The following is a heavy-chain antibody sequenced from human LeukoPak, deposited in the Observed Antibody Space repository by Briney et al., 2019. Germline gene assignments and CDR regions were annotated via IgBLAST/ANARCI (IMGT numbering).Heavy chain of an antibody. CDR2: ISSSGTST. J-gene: IGHJ3*02. Sequence: GGSLRLSYAASGFSFSDYYMTWIRQAPGKGLEWLSYISSSGTSTYYADSVKGRFTISRDNSRNTLYLQMNTLRAEDTAVYYCAAYDYVDYAFDIWGQGTMVTVSS. CDR1: GFSFSDYY. D-gene: IGHD3-16*01. CDR3: AAYDYVDYAFDI. V-gene: IGHV3-11*01.